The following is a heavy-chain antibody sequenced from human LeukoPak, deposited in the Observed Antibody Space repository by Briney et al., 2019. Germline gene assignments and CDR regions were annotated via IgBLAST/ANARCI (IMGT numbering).Heavy chain of an antibody. CDR1: GFTFSRYW. J-gene: IGHJ4*02. Sequence: GGSLRLSCAGSGFTFSRYWMTGVRQAPGKGLEGVASINQEESETYYVASVEGRFTISRDNAKNSLYLQMNSLRVEDTAIYYCVRSWLLVAATRPTDYWGQGTLVTVSS. V-gene: IGHV3-7*01. D-gene: IGHD1-26*01. CDR3: VRSWLLVAATRPTDY. CDR2: INQEESET.